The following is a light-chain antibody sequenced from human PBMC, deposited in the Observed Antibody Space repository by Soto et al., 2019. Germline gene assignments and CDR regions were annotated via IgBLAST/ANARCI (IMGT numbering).Light chain of an antibody. CDR2: DSS. CDR3: QQRKNWPPIT. V-gene: IGKV3-11*01. CDR1: QSVDTF. Sequence: EIELTQSPATLSLSPGETATLSCRASQSVDTFLAWYQQRPGQPPRLLISDSSNRATGVPVRFSGSGSGTVFTLTIGSLEPEDSAVYYCQQRKNWPPITFGQGTRLEI. J-gene: IGKJ5*01.